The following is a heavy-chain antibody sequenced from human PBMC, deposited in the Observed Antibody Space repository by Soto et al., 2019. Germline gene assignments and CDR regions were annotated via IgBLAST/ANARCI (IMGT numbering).Heavy chain of an antibody. V-gene: IGHV1-18*01. CDR2: ISTYNGNT. D-gene: IGHD3-22*01. J-gene: IGHJ4*02. CDR1: GYTFTSYG. Sequence: ASVKVSCKASGYTFTSYGISWVRQAPGQGLEWMGWISTYNGNTNYAQKLQGRVAMTTDTSTSTAYMELRSLRSDDTAVYYCARDGSSGYYYGYWGQGTLVTVSS. CDR3: ARDGSSGYYYGY.